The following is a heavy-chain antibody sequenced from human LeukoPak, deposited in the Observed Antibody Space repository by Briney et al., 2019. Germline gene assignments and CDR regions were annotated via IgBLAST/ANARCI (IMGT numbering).Heavy chain of an antibody. J-gene: IGHJ4*02. CDR3: ARDSYYYDSSGPQV. Sequence: PGGSLRLSCVPSGFTISRYSMNWVRQAPGKGLEWVSSIISSGTSIYCADSVKGRFTISRDNAKNSVYLQMNSLRAEDTAVYYCARDSYYYDSSGPQVWGQGTLVTVSS. D-gene: IGHD3-22*01. CDR2: IISSGTSI. CDR1: GFTISRYS. V-gene: IGHV3-21*01.